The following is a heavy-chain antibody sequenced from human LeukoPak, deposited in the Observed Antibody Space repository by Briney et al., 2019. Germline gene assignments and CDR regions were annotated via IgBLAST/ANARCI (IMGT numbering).Heavy chain of an antibody. V-gene: IGHV3-30*04. Sequence: GTSLRLSCAASGFTLSTYAMHWVRQPPGKGLEWVATVWYGGRTKEYTDSVKGRFTISRDDGKNSLYLQMNSLRPEDTALYSCARAYCGSPTCKGRDQFDVWGRGTMVTVSS. D-gene: IGHD2-2*01. CDR2: VWYGGRTK. CDR1: GFTLSTYA. J-gene: IGHJ3*01. CDR3: ARAYCGSPTCKGRDQFDV.